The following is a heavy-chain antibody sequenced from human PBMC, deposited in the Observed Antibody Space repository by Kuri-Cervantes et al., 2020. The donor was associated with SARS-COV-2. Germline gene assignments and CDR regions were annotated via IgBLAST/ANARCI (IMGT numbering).Heavy chain of an antibody. CDR2: IYYSGST. Sequence: SETLSLTCTVSGGSISGYYWSWIRQPPGKGLEWIGYIYYSGSTIYNPSLKSRVTISLDTSKNQSSLKLSSVTAADTAVYYCARSGGGPKYYYYGMDVWGQGTTVTVSS. D-gene: IGHD3-10*01. CDR1: GGSISGYY. V-gene: IGHV4-59*08. CDR3: ARSGGGPKYYYYGMDV. J-gene: IGHJ6*02.